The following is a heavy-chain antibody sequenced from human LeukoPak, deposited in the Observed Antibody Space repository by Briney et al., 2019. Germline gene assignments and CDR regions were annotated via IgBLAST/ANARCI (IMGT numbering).Heavy chain of an antibody. CDR1: EFTFSNYW. V-gene: IGHV3-74*01. J-gene: IGHJ4*02. CDR2: ITGDGSST. CDR3: ARSNWPYYFDF. D-gene: IGHD1-1*01. Sequence: GGSLRLSCAASEFTFSNYWMHWVRQAPGKGLVWVSWITGDGSSTRYADSVKGRFTISRDNAKNTLYLQVNSLRAEDTAVYYCARSNWPYYFDFWGQGALVTVSS.